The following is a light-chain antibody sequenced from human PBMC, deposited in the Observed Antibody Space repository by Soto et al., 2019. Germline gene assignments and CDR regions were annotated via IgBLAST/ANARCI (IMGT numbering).Light chain of an antibody. J-gene: IGLJ3*02. V-gene: IGLV1-40*01. Sequence: QAAVTQPPSVSGAPGQRVTISCTGSSSNIGAGYDVHWYQQLPGTAPKLLIYGNSNRPSGVPDRFSGSKSGTSASLAITGLQAEDEADYYCQSYDSSLSGSFGGGTKLTVL. CDR3: QSYDSSLSGS. CDR1: SSNIGAGYD. CDR2: GNS.